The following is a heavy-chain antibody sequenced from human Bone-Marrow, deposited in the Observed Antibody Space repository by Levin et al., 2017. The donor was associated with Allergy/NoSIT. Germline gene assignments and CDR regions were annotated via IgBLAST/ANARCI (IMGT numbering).Heavy chain of an antibody. V-gene: IGHV1-2*02. CDR3: ARVSGESYTSLIDT. CDR1: GYTFSNYY. J-gene: IGHJ5*02. D-gene: IGHD5-18*01. CDR2: IDPDRGDT. Sequence: ASVKVSCTTSGYTFSNYYMHWVRQAPGQGLEWMGWIDPDRGDTKYAQTVEGRVTMTRDTSISTIYMELTRLTSDDTAVFYCARVSGESYTSLIDTWGQGTLVTVSS.